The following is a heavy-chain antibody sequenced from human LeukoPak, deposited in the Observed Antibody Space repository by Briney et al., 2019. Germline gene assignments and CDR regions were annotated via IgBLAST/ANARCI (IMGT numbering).Heavy chain of an antibody. Sequence: GALRLSCAASGFTFSSYEMNWVRQAPGKGLEWVSYISGSGSTIYYADSVKGRFTISRDNAKNSLYLQMNSLRAEDTAVYYCARGRRYSYGSFDYWGQGTLVTVSS. D-gene: IGHD5-18*01. CDR1: GFTFSSYE. CDR2: ISGSGSTI. CDR3: ARGRRYSYGSFDY. V-gene: IGHV3-48*03. J-gene: IGHJ4*02.